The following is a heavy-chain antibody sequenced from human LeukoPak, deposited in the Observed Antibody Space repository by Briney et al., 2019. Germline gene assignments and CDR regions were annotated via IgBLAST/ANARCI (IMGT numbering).Heavy chain of an antibody. CDR2: ISSSGSTI. J-gene: IGHJ4*02. D-gene: IGHD2-15*01. V-gene: IGHV3-11*04. Sequence: PGGSLRLSCAASGFTFTDYYMNWIRQAPGKGLEWVSYISSSGSTISYADSVKGRFTISRDNAKNSLYQQMNCLRAEDTAVYYCTRGVGGYCSGGSCYGGGFDYWGQGTLVTVSS. CDR1: GFTFTDYY. CDR3: TRGVGGYCSGGSCYGGGFDY.